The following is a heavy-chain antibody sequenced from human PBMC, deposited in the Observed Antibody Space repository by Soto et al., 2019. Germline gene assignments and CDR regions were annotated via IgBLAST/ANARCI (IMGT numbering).Heavy chain of an antibody. CDR2: IYYSGST. D-gene: IGHD3-10*01. Sequence: PSETLSLTCTVSGGSISSYYWSWIRQPPGKGLEWIGYIYYSGSTNYNPSLKSRVTISVDTSKKMLSLQMNSLRAEDTAVYYCAKALWFGVVLSGGYFDYWGQGTLVTVSS. CDR3: AKALWFGVVLSGGYFDY. V-gene: IGHV4-59*12. CDR1: GGSISSYY. J-gene: IGHJ4*02.